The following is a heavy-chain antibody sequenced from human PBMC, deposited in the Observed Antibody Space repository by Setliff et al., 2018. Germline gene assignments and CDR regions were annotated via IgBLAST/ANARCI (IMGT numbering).Heavy chain of an antibody. CDR2: IKQDGSEK. CDR1: GFTFSSYW. Sequence: QAGGSLRLSCAASGFTFSSYWMSWVRQAPGKGLEWVANIKQDGSEKYYVDSVKGRFTISRDNAKNSLYLQMNSLRADDTAVYYCTRDYGFCSGGSCSYYGMDVWGQGTTVTVSS. CDR3: TRDYGFCSGGSCSYYGMDV. D-gene: IGHD2-15*01. V-gene: IGHV3-7*01. J-gene: IGHJ6*02.